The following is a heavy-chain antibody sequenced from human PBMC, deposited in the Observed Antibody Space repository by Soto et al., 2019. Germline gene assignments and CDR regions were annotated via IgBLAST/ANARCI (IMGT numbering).Heavy chain of an antibody. CDR1: GYTFTNYG. V-gene: IGHV1-18*04. J-gene: IGHJ4*02. CDR3: AREKGGFDY. Sequence: QVQLXQSGDEVKKPGASVXVSCKAXGYTFTNYGLSWVRQAPGQXLEWMGWISAYNGNTNYAQNLQGRVTMTTDTSTTTAYMELRSLRSDDTAVYYCAREKGGFDYWGQGTLLTVSS. CDR2: ISAYNGNT.